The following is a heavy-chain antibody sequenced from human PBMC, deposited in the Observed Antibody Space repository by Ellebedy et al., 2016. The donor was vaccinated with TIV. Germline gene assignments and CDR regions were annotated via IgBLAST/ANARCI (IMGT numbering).Heavy chain of an antibody. Sequence: GESLKISCAASGFSVSDNYITWVRQAPGKGLEWVSLIYSTGDTYYADSVKGRFTVSRDNSQNTLYLQMTSLRVDDTAVYYCATDPDGVYGDTSAYWGRGTLVTVSS. CDR1: GFSVSDNY. V-gene: IGHV3-53*01. CDR3: ATDPDGVYGDTSAY. D-gene: IGHD4-17*01. CDR2: IYSTGDT. J-gene: IGHJ4*02.